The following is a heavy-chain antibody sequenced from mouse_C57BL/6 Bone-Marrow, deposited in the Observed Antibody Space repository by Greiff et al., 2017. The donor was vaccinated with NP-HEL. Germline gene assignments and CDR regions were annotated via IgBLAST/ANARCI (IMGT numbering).Heavy chain of an antibody. Sequence: QVQLQQPGTELVKPGASVKLSCKASGYTFTSYWMHWVRQRPGKGLEWIGNINPSNGGTNYNEKFKSKATLTVDTSPSKAYMQLSSLTSEDSAVYYCARKDSNYDAWFAYWGQGTLVTVSA. D-gene: IGHD2-5*01. CDR3: ARKDSNYDAWFAY. V-gene: IGHV1-53*01. CDR2: INPSNGGT. CDR1: GYTFTSYW. J-gene: IGHJ3*01.